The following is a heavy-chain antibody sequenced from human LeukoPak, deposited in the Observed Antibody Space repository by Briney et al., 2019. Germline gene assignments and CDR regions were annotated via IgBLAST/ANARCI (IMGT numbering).Heavy chain of an antibody. CDR3: ARVGAGYSSDWYPRDAFDI. V-gene: IGHV3-48*01. Sequence: GGSLRLSCIGSGFTFGDYTINWVRQAPGKGLEWVSYISSSSRTIYYADSVKGRFTISRDNVKNSLYLQMNSLRVEDTAVYYCARVGAGYSSDWYPRDAFDIWGQGTMVTVSS. J-gene: IGHJ3*02. CDR2: ISSSSRTI. D-gene: IGHD6-19*01. CDR1: GFTFGDYT.